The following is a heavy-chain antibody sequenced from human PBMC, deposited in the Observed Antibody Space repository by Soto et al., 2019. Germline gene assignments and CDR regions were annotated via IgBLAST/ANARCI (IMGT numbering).Heavy chain of an antibody. CDR2: MQPSSGRT. CDR3: ARGGPAGVDY. CDR1: GYSFTSLD. D-gene: IGHD1-26*01. Sequence: QVQLVQSGAEVREPGASVKVSCKASGYSFTSLDINWVRQTTGQGLEWMGWMQPSSGRTGYAQKFQGRVTMTRDTSINTAYMELSSLTSDDTAFYYCARGGPAGVDYWGQGTLVTVSS. J-gene: IGHJ4*02. V-gene: IGHV1-8*01.